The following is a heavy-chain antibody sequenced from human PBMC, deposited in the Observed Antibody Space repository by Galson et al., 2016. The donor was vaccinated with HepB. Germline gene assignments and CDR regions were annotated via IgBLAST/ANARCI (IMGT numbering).Heavy chain of an antibody. D-gene: IGHD3-22*01. CDR1: GFTFRKYA. V-gene: IGHV3-30-3*01. CDR3: ARDSDYYDSSGYFQY. CDR2: ISYDGSNK. Sequence: SLRLPCAASGFTFRKYAMHWVRQAPGKGLEWVAVISYDGSNKYYADSVKGRFTISRDNSKNTLSLHMNSLRAEDTAVYYCARDSDYYDSSGYFQYWGQGTLVTVSS. J-gene: IGHJ1*01.